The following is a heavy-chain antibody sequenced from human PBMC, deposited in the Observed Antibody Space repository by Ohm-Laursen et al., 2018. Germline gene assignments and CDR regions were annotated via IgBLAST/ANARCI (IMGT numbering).Heavy chain of an antibody. CDR2: ISGSGDTT. CDR1: GFTFSSYE. CDR3: AKAGQQLVTYYGMDV. D-gene: IGHD6-13*01. Sequence: GSLRLSRTASGFTFSSYEMNWVRQAPGKGLEWVSGISGSGDTTYYADSVKGRFTISRDNSKNTLYLQMNSLRAEDTAVYYCAKAGQQLVTYYGMDVWGQGTTVTVSS. V-gene: IGHV3-23*01. J-gene: IGHJ6*02.